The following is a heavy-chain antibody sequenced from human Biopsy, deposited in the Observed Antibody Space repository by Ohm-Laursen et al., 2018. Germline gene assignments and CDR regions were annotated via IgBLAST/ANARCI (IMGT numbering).Heavy chain of an antibody. V-gene: IGHV4-61*01. D-gene: IGHD2-2*01. CDR1: GGSVRSGSYY. J-gene: IGHJ6*02. CDR2: IYFNGNT. CDR3: ARDNIPYCTSTSCDLFGMDV. Sequence: PSDTLSLTCTVSGGSVRSGSYYWSWLRQPPGKALEWIGYIYFNGNTNYNPSVRGRVTISVDTSQTQFSLKLTSVTAADTAVYYCARDNIPYCTSTSCDLFGMDVWGQGTTVTVSS.